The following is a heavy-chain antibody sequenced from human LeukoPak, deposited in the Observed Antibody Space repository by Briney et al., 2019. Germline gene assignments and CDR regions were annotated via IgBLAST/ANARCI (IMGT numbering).Heavy chain of an antibody. Sequence: GGSLRLSCAASGFTFSSYAMSWVRQAPGKGLEWVSAISGSGGSTYYADSVKGRFTISRGNSKNTLYLQMNSLRAEDTAVYYCAKDLGYCSGGSCYKLDYWGQGTLVTVSS. CDR1: GFTFSSYA. J-gene: IGHJ4*02. CDR3: AKDLGYCSGGSCYKLDY. D-gene: IGHD2-15*01. CDR2: ISGSGGST. V-gene: IGHV3-23*01.